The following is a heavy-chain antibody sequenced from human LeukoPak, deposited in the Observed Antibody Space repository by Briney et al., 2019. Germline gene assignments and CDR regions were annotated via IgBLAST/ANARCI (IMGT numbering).Heavy chain of an antibody. Sequence: SETLSLTCAVYGGSFSGYYWRWIRQPPGKGLEWIVEINHSGSTNYNPSLKSRVTISVDTSKNQFSLKLSSVTAADTAVYYCARGRYYGSGSYSRGRWFDPWGQGTLVTVSS. CDR1: GGSFSGYY. V-gene: IGHV4-34*01. CDR3: ARGRYYGSGSYSRGRWFDP. D-gene: IGHD3-10*01. CDR2: INHSGST. J-gene: IGHJ5*02.